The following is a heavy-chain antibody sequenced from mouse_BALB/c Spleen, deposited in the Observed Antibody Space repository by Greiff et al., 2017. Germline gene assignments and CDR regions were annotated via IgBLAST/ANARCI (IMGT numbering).Heavy chain of an antibody. V-gene: IGHV5-9-4*01. CDR3: ARVDDYDFDY. CDR1: GFTFSSYA. CDR2: ISSGGSYT. D-gene: IGHD2-4*01. Sequence: EVQLVESGGGLVKPGGSLKLSCAASGFTFSSYAMSWVRQSPEKRLEWVAEISSGGSYTYYPDTVTGRFTISRDNAKNTLYLEMSSLRSEDTAMYYCARVDDYDFDYWGQGTTLTVSS. J-gene: IGHJ2*01.